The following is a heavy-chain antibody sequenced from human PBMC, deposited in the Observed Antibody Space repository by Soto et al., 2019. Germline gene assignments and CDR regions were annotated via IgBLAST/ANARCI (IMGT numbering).Heavy chain of an antibody. CDR3: ASRDSGNFGSYYYYGMDV. CDR2: IVPIFGTA. Sequence: VQLVQSGAEVKKPGSSVKVSCKASGGTFSSYAITWVRHAPGQGLEWMGGIVPIFGTANYAQKFQARVTITADDSTSTPYMALSSLRSEDTAVYYCASRDSGNFGSYYYYGMDVWGQGTTVTVSS. V-gene: IGHV1-69*12. J-gene: IGHJ6*02. D-gene: IGHD1-26*01. CDR1: GGTFSSYA.